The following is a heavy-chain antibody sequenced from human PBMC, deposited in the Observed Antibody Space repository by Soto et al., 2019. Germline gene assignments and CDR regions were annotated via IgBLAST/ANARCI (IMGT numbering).Heavy chain of an antibody. V-gene: IGHV3-30*18. D-gene: IGHD3-10*01. CDR1: GFTFSNFA. CDR2: ISYDGGDK. Sequence: QVQLVESGGGVVQPGRALRLSCAASGFTFSNFAMHWVRQAPGKRLEWVAVISYDGGDKYSADSVKGRFTISRDNSKNTVYLQMNSLRAEDTAVYYCAKDSGRASADYYFDYWCRGTLITVSS. CDR3: AKDSGRASADYYFDY. J-gene: IGHJ4*02.